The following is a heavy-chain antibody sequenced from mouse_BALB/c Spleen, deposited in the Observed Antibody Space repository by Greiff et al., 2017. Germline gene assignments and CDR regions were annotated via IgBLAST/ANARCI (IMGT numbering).Heavy chain of an antibody. CDR2: ISSGGSYT. CDR3: ARPPLWSDYFDY. V-gene: IGHV5-9-1*01. CDR1: GFTFSSYA. D-gene: IGHD1-1*02. Sequence: EVMLVESGGGLVKPGGSLKLSCAASGFTFSSYAMSWVRQTPEKRLEWVATISSGGSYTYYPDSVKGRFTISRDNAKNTLYLQMSSLRSEDTAMYYCARPPLWSDYFDYWGQGTTLTVSS. J-gene: IGHJ2*01.